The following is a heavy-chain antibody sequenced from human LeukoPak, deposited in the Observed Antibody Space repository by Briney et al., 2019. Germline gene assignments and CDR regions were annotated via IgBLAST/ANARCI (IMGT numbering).Heavy chain of an antibody. CDR3: AGGGGNSDY. Sequence: SETLSLTCTVSGGSISSHYWSWIRQPPGKGLEWIGYIYYSGSTNYNPSLKSRVTISVDTSKDQFSLKLSSVTAADTAVYYCAGGGGNSDYWGQGTLVTVSS. CDR2: IYYSGST. J-gene: IGHJ4*02. V-gene: IGHV4-59*11. D-gene: IGHD4-23*01. CDR1: GGSISSHY.